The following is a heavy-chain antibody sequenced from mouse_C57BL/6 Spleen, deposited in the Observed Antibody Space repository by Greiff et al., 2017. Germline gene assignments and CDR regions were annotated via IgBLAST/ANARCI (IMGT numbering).Heavy chain of an antibody. V-gene: IGHV1-64*01. CDR3: ARDYGNYVWYFDV. D-gene: IGHD2-1*01. CDR1: GYTFTSYW. J-gene: IGHJ1*03. CDR2: IHPNSGST. Sequence: QVQLQQPGAELVKPGASVKLSCKASGYTFTSYWMHWVKQRPGQGLEWIGMIHPNSGSTNYNEKFKSKATLTVDKSSSTAYLQLSSLTSEDSAVYYCARDYGNYVWYFDVWGTGTTVTVSS.